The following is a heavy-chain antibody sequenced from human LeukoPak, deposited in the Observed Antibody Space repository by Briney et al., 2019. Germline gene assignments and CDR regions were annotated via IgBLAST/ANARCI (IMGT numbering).Heavy chain of an antibody. CDR3: ARRFGY. Sequence: GGSLRLSCAASGFTFSSYWMHWVRQAPGKGLEWVSYIGSSSSTIYYADSVKGRFTISRDNAKNSLYLQMNSLRAEDTAVYYCARRFGYWGQGTLVTVSS. CDR1: GFTFSSYW. CDR2: IGSSSSTI. J-gene: IGHJ4*02. D-gene: IGHD3-10*01. V-gene: IGHV3-48*01.